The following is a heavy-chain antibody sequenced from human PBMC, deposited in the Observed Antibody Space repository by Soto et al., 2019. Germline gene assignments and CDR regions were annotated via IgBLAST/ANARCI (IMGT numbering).Heavy chain of an antibody. CDR1: GYTFTSYG. Sequence: ASVKVSCKASGYTFTSYGISWVRQAPGQGLEWMGWISAYNGNTNYAQKLQGRVTMTTDTSTSTAYMELRSLRSDDTAVYYCARDRSCSSTSCYAYYYYYGMDVWGQRTTVTGSS. J-gene: IGHJ6*02. V-gene: IGHV1-18*01. D-gene: IGHD2-2*01. CDR2: ISAYNGNT. CDR3: ARDRSCSSTSCYAYYYYYGMDV.